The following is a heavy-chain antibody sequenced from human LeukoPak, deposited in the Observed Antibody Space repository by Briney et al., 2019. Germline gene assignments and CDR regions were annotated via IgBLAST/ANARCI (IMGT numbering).Heavy chain of an antibody. CDR2: INPNSGGT. CDR3: ARDIYYYDSSGYRRFDY. CDR1: GYTFTGYY. J-gene: IGHJ4*02. Sequence: ASVKVSCKASGYTFTGYYMHWVRQAPGQGLEWMGWINPNSGGTNYAQKFQGRVTMTRDMSTSTVYMELSSLRSEDTAVYYCARDIYYYDSSGYRRFDYWGQGTLVTVSS. D-gene: IGHD3-22*01. V-gene: IGHV1-2*02.